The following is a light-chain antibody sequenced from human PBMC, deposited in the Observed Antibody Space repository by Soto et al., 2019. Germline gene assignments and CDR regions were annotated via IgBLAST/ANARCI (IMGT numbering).Light chain of an antibody. J-gene: IGKJ1*01. CDR2: DAS. CDR1: QSVSSY. Sequence: EIVLTQSPSTLSLSPGERATLSCGASQSVSSYLAWYQQKPGQAPRLLIYDASNRATGIPARFSGSGSGTDFTLTISRLEPEDFAVYYCQQYNNWPPSWTFGQGTKVDI. V-gene: IGKV3-11*01. CDR3: QQYNNWPPSWT.